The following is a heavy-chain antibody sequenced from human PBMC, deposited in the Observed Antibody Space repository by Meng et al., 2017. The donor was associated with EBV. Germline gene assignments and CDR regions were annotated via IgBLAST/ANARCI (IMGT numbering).Heavy chain of an antibody. CDR1: GGPFRYYA. D-gene: IGHD3-10*01. V-gene: IGHV1-69*01. Sequence: VRLVQSGAEGNKPGSAVKVSCKTSGGPFRYYAISWVRQAPGQGLEWLGGFLPRLGAPNYAQKFHGRVKITADESTSTHYMDLSSLRSEDTAIYYCASESGRGYTPDYWGQGTLVTVSS. J-gene: IGHJ4*02. CDR2: FLPRLGAP. CDR3: ASESGRGYTPDY.